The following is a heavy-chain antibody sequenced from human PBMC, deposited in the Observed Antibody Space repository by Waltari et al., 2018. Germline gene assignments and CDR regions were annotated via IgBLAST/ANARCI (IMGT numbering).Heavy chain of an antibody. CDR3: ARDRDYYGMDV. V-gene: IGHV4-38-2*02. CDR1: GYSISSGYY. Sequence: QVQLQESGPGLVKPSETLSFTCAVSGYSISSGYYWGWIRQPPGKGLEWIGSIYHSGSTYYNPSLKSRVTISVDTSKNQFSLKLSSVTAADTAVYYCARDRDYYGMDVWGQGTTVTVSS. CDR2: IYHSGST. J-gene: IGHJ6*02.